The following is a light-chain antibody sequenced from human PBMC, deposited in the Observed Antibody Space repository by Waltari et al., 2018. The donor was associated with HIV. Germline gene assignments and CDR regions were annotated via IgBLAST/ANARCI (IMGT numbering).Light chain of an antibody. V-gene: IGLV1-51*01. Sequence: QSVLTQPPSVSAAPGQKVTISCSGSRSNIGNNYVSWYQQLPGTAPKLLNYDNDKRPSGIPDRVSGSKSGTSATLGITGLQTGDEADYYCGTWDSSLSAVVFGGGTKLTVL. CDR3: GTWDSSLSAVV. J-gene: IGLJ2*01. CDR1: RSNIGNNY. CDR2: DND.